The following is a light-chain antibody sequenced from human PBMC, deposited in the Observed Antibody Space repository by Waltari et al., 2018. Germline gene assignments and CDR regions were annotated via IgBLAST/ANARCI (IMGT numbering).Light chain of an antibody. CDR1: QSVSKY. CDR3: QNHERLPAT. V-gene: IGKV3-20*01. CDR2: AAS. Sequence: EVVLTQSLGTLSLSPGERATLSCRASQSVSKYLAWYQQRPGQAPRLLIYAASTRATGIPDRFSGSGYGTDFSLTISRLEPEDFAVYYCQNHERLPATFGQGTKVEIK. J-gene: IGKJ1*01.